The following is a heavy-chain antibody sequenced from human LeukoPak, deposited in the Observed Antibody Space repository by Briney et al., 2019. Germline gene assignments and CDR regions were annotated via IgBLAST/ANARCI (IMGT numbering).Heavy chain of an antibody. CDR1: GFTFNSYA. CDR3: AKFTREYCSSASCPNWFDP. V-gene: IGHV3-23*01. Sequence: GGSLRFSCAASGFTFNSYAMSWVRQAPGRGLEWVSAISASGGTTYYADSVKGRFTISRDNSKNTLYLQMNSLSAEDTAIYYCAKFTREYCSSASCPNWFDPWGQGTLVTVSS. D-gene: IGHD2-2*01. CDR2: ISASGGTT. J-gene: IGHJ5*02.